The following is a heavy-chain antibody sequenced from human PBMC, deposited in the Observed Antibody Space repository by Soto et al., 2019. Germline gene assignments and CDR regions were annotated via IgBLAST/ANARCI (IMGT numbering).Heavy chain of an antibody. CDR1: GFTVSSNY. CDR3: ARAGYYDSSGYSYYYYYGMDV. CDR2: IYSGGST. Sequence: GGSLRLSCAASGFTVSSNYMSWVRQAPGKGLEWVSVIYSGGSTYYADSVKGRFTISRDNSKNTLYLQMNSLRAEDTAVYYCARAGYYDSSGYSYYYYYGMDVWGQVTTVTVSS. J-gene: IGHJ6*02. D-gene: IGHD3-22*01. V-gene: IGHV3-53*01.